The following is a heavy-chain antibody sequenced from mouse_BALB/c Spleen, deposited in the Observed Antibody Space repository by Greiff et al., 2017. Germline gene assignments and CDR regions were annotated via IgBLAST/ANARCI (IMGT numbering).Heavy chain of an antibody. CDR3: ARGGSSFDY. CDR2: IYPGSGNT. J-gene: IGHJ2*01. D-gene: IGHD1-1*01. V-gene: IGHV1-77*01. CDR1: GYTFTDYY. Sequence: VKLVESGAELARPGASVKLSCKASGYTFTDYYINWVKQRTGQGLEWIGEIYPGSGNTYYNEKFKGKATLTADKSSSTAYMQLSSLTSEDSAVYFCARGGSSFDYWGQGTTLTVSS.